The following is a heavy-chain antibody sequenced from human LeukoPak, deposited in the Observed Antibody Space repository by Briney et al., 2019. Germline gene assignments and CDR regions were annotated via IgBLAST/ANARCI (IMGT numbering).Heavy chain of an antibody. Sequence: PGGSLRLSCAASGFAFEDHAMHWVRQDPGKGLEWVGGISWNSGSVGYADSVKGRFTISRDNAKNSLYLQMNSLRAEDTAVYYCVTQGDSGYDGDYWGQGTLVTVSS. J-gene: IGHJ4*02. CDR2: ISWNSGSV. D-gene: IGHD5-12*01. CDR3: VTQGDSGYDGDY. V-gene: IGHV3-9*01. CDR1: GFAFEDHA.